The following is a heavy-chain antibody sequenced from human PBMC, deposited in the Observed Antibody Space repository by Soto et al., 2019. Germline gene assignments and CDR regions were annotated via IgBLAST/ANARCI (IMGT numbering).Heavy chain of an antibody. CDR1: GGTFSSYT. J-gene: IGHJ4*02. D-gene: IGHD2-15*01. CDR3: ARGREGWLDS. CDR2: IIPILGIA. Sequence: QVQLVQSGAEVKKPGSSVKVSCKASGGTFSSYTISWVRQAPGQGLEWMGRIIPILGIANYAQKFQGRVTITADKSTSTAYKELSSLRSEDTAVYYCARGREGWLDSWGQGTLVTVSS. V-gene: IGHV1-69*02.